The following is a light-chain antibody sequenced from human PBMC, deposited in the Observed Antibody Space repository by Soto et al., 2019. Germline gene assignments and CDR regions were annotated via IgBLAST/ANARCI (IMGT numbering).Light chain of an antibody. CDR3: QQYTNWPYT. CDR1: QSVSNY. J-gene: IGKJ2*01. Sequence: EIVLTQSPATLSLSPGERATLSCRASQSVSNYLAWYQQKPGQAPRLLIYGASTRATGIPARFSGSGSGTEFTLTISSLQSEDFAAYSCQQYTNWPYTFGQGTKLEIK. CDR2: GAS. V-gene: IGKV3-15*01.